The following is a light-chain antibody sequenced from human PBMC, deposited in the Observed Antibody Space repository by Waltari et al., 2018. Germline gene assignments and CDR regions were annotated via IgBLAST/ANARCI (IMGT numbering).Light chain of an antibody. CDR3: QKYDRLPAT. CDR1: QSVSRF. Sequence: EIVLTQSPGTLSLSPGERGTLSCRASQSVSRFLAWYQQKPGQAPRLLIYGASTRATGIPDRFSGSVSGTDFSLTISRLEPEDVAVYYCQKYDRLPATFGQGTKVEIK. V-gene: IGKV3-20*01. CDR2: GAS. J-gene: IGKJ1*01.